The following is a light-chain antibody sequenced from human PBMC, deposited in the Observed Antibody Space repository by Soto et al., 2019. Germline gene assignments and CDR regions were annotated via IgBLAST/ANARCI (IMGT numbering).Light chain of an antibody. J-gene: IGLJ2*01. CDR2: DVS. Sequence: QSALTQPASVSGSPGQSITISCTGTSSDVGGYNYVSWYQQHPGKATKLMIYDVSNRPSGVSNRFSGSKSGNTASLTISGLQASDEADSYCSSYTSSSTLVFGGGTKVTVL. CDR3: SSYTSSSTLV. CDR1: SSDVGGYNY. V-gene: IGLV2-14*01.